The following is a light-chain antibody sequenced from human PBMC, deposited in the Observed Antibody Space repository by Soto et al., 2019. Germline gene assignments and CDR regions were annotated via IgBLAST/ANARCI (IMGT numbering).Light chain of an antibody. CDR3: CSYVGSSTFV. Sequence: QSVLTQPASVSGSPGQSITISCTGTSSDVGSHNLVSWYQQHPGKAPKLMIYEDTKRPSGVSIRFSGSKSGNTASLTISGLQAEDEADYYCCSYVGSSTFVFGTGTKLTVL. V-gene: IGLV2-23*01. CDR2: EDT. J-gene: IGLJ1*01. CDR1: SSDVGSHNL.